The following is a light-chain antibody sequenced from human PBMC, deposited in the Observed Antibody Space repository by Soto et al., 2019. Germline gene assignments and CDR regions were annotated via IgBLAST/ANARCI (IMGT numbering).Light chain of an antibody. CDR3: QQSYSTPQT. CDR1: QSFSGF. V-gene: IGKV1-39*01. CDR2: AAS. J-gene: IGKJ1*01. Sequence: DIQMTQSPSSLSASVGDEVTITCRASQSFSGFLNWYQQKPGKAPNLLIYAASTLQRGVPSRFSGSGSGTDFTLTISSLQPEDAATYYCQQSYSTPQTFGQGTKVEIK.